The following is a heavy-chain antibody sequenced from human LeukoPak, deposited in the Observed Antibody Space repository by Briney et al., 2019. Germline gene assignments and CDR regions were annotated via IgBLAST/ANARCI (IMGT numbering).Heavy chain of an antibody. V-gene: IGHV4-34*01. J-gene: IGHJ5*02. CDR1: GGSFSGYY. CDR2: INHSGST. CDR3: AGRPVEGWYGVIGWWFDP. D-gene: IGHD6-19*01. Sequence: SETLSLTCAVYGGSFSGYYWSWIRQPPRKEMEWIGEINHSGSTNYNPSLKSRVTISVDTSKNQFSLKLSSVTAADTAVYYCAGRPVEGWYGVIGWWFDPWGQGTLVTVSS.